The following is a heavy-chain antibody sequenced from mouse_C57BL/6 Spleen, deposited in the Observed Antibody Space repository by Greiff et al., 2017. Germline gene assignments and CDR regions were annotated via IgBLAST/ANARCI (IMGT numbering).Heavy chain of an antibody. CDR3: TRDSSGYYFDY. D-gene: IGHD3-2*02. Sequence: EVMLVESGEGLVKPGGSLKLSCAASGFTFSSYAMSWVRQTPEKRLEWVAYISSGGDYIYYADPVKGRFTISRDNARNTLYLQMSSLKSEDTAMYYCTRDSSGYYFDYWGQGTTLTVSS. V-gene: IGHV5-9-1*02. CDR2: ISSGGDYI. J-gene: IGHJ2*01. CDR1: GFTFSSYA.